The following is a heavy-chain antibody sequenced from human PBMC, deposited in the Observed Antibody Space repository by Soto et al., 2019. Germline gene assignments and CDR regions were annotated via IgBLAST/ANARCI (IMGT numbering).Heavy chain of an antibody. CDR3: ARIRDGYNFVGDC. CDR2: INIDGSST. CDR1: GFTLSSYW. V-gene: IGHV3-74*01. J-gene: IGHJ4*02. D-gene: IGHD5-12*01. Sequence: EVQLVESGGGLVQPGGSLRLSCAASGFTLSSYWMHWVRQAPGKGLVWISRINIDGSSTSYADSVKGRFTISRDNAKNTLYLQVNSLRAEDTAVYYCARIRDGYNFVGDCWGQGTLVTVSS.